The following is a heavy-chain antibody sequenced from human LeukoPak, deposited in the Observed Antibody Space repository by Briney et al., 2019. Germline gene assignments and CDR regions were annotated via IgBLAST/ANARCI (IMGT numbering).Heavy chain of an antibody. CDR1: GGSISSSSYY. CDR2: INHSGST. V-gene: IGHV4-39*01. Sequence: KPSETLSLTCTVSGGSISSSSYYWGWIRQPPGKGLEWIGEINHSGSTNYNPSLKSRVTISVDTSKNQFSLKLSSVTAADTAVYYCARHLSPNLGGFGGLRHTKIDYWGQGTLVTVSS. CDR3: ARHLSPNLGGFGGLRHTKIDY. J-gene: IGHJ4*02. D-gene: IGHD3-16*01.